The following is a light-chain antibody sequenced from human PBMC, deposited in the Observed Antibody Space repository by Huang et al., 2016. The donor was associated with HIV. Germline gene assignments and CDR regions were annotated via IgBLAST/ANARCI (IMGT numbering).Light chain of an antibody. CDR1: QNTNNY. CDR3: QQTYSIPRT. V-gene: IGKV1-39*01. Sequence: DIHMTQSPSSLSASVGDRVIITCRATQNTNNYLNWYQHKPGNAPKLLIYEASTLQDGVSSRFSGSGSGTDFTLTITSLQPEDFATYDCQQTYSIPRTFGQGTKVEMK. J-gene: IGKJ1*01. CDR2: EAS.